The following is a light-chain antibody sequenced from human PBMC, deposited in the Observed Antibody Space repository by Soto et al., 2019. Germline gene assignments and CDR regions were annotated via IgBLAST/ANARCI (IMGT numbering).Light chain of an antibody. CDR2: AAS. CDR1: QSISSC. V-gene: IGKV1-39*01. CDR3: QQSYSTPIT. Sequence: DIQMTQSPSSLSASVGDRVTITCRASQSISSCLNWYQQKPGKAPKLLIYAASSLQSGVTSRFSGSGSGTDFTLTISSLQPEDFATYYCQQSYSTPITFGQGTRLEIK. J-gene: IGKJ5*01.